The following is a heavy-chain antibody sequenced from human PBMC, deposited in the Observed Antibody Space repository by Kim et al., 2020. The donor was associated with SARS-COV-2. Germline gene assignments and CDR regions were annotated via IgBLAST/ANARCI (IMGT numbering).Heavy chain of an antibody. V-gene: IGHV1-46*01. CDR2: INPSGGST. CDR3: ARGSPVYYDILTGYYRDY. CDR1: GYTFTSYY. J-gene: IGHJ4*02. D-gene: IGHD3-9*01. Sequence: ASVKVSCKASGYTFTSYYMHWVRQAPGQGLEWMGIINPSGGSTSYALKFQGRVTMTRDTSTSTIYTELSSLRSEDKAVYYCARGSPVYYDILTGYYRDYWGQGTLVTVSS.